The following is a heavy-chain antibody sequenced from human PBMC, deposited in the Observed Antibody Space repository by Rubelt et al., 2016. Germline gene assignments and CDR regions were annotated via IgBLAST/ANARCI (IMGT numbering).Heavy chain of an antibody. Sequence: GKGLERVASISWGSESRDYADSVKGRFTISRDNAKNSLYLQMNSLRAEDTAVYYCASLYSSSSYYYYYMDVWAKGPRSPSP. D-gene: IGHD6-6*01. J-gene: IGHJ6*03. V-gene: IGHV3-21*01. CDR2: ISWGSESR. CDR3: ASLYSSSSYYYYYMDV.